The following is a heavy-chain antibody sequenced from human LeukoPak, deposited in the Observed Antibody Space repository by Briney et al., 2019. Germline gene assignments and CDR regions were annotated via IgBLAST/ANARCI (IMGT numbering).Heavy chain of an antibody. CDR1: GGSISSYY. J-gene: IGHJ3*02. CDR3: GREWRWLQHDAFDI. D-gene: IGHD5-24*01. CDR2: IYYSGST. Sequence: SETLSLTCTVSGGSISSYYWSWIRQPPGKGLEWIGYIYYSGSTNYNPSLKSRVTISVDTSKNQFSLKLSSVTAADTAVYYCGREWRWLQHDAFDIWGQGTMVTVSS. V-gene: IGHV4-59*01.